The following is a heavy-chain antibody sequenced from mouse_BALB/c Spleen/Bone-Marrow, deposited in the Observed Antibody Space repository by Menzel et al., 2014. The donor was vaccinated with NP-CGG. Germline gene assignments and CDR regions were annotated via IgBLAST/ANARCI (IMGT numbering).Heavy chain of an antibody. CDR1: GFTFTEYY. J-gene: IGHJ4*01. CDR2: IRDKANGYTT. V-gene: IGHV7-3*02. D-gene: IGHD2-12*01. CDR3: ARVYIYDGGNAMDY. Sequence: KLVESGGGLVQPGDSLRLSCATSGFTFTEYYMSWVRQPPGKALEWLGFIRDKANGYTTDYSASVKGRFTMSRDNSQSILYLQMNTLRAEDSATYYCARVYIYDGGNAMDYWGQGTSVTVSS.